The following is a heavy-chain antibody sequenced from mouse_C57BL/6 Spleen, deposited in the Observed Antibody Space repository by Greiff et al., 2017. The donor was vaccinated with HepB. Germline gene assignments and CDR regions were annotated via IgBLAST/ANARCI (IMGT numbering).Heavy chain of an antibody. J-gene: IGHJ2*01. D-gene: IGHD1-1*01. CDR1: GYTFTDYY. Sequence: VQLQQSGPVLVKPGASVKMSCKASGYTFTDYYMNWVKQSHGKSLEWIGVINPYNGGTSYNQKFKGKATLTVDKSSSTAYMELNSLTSEDSAVYYCARPITTVVARVFDYWGQGTTLTVSS. CDR2: INPYNGGT. CDR3: ARPITTVVARVFDY. V-gene: IGHV1-19*01.